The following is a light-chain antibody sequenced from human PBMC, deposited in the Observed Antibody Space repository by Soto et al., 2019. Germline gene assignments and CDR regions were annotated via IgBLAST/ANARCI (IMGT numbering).Light chain of an antibody. CDR2: GAS. CDR3: QQSYSTPRT. CDR1: QSISTY. Sequence: DIQMTQSPSSLSASVGDRVTITCRASQSISTYLNWYQQKPGKAPNLLIYGASTLQSGVPSRFSGSGSGTDFTLTVSSLQPEDSASYYCQQSYSTPRTFGQGTKVEI. J-gene: IGKJ1*01. V-gene: IGKV1-39*01.